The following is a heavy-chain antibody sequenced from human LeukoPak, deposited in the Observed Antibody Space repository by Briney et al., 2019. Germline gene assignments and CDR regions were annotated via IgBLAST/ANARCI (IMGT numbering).Heavy chain of an antibody. V-gene: IGHV3-21*01. Sequence: PGGSLRLSCAASGFTFSSYSMNWVRQAPGKGLEWVSSISSSSSYIYYADSVKGRFTISRDNAKNSLYLQMNSLRAEDTAVYYCARDFLDSGHGDWFDPWGQGTLVTVPS. CDR1: GFTFSSYS. CDR2: ISSSSSYI. CDR3: ARDFLDSGHGDWFDP. J-gene: IGHJ5*02. D-gene: IGHD5-12*01.